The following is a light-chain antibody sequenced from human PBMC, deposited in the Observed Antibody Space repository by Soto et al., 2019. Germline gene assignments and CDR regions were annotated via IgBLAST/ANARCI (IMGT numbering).Light chain of an antibody. V-gene: IGKV3-15*01. J-gene: IGKJ5*01. CDR2: RTS. Sequence: EIVMTQSPATLSVSPGERVTLHCRASQSVTSNLAWYQHKPGQSPRLLIYRTSARATGVPDRFSGSGSGTEFTLTISSLQSEDFAVYFCQQYNNWPPITFGQGTRVEIK. CDR1: QSVTSN. CDR3: QQYNNWPPIT.